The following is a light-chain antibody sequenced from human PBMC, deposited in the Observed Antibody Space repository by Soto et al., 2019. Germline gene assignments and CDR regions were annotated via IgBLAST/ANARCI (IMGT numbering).Light chain of an antibody. Sequence: DIQMTQSPSSVSASVGDRVTITCRASQGIXXYLAWYQQKPGRAPKLLISAASSLQSGVPSRFSGSGXGXDFXXTIXSLXPEDFATYYCQQTMTFPLTFGGGTKVEI. CDR3: QQTMTFPLT. CDR2: AAS. V-gene: IGKV1-12*01. J-gene: IGKJ4*01. CDR1: QGIXXY.